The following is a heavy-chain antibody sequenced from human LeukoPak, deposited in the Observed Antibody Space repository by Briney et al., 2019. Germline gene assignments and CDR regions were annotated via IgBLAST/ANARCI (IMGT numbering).Heavy chain of an antibody. J-gene: IGHJ5*02. CDR2: ISGSGGST. V-gene: IGHV3-23*01. CDR3: AKQYSSGWYLPYNWFDP. Sequence: AGGSLRLSCAASGFTFSSYAMSWVRQAPGKGLKWVSAISGSGGSTYYADSVKGRFTISRDNSKNTLYLQMNSLRAEDTAVYYCAKQYSSGWYLPYNWFDPWGQGTLVTVSS. D-gene: IGHD6-19*01. CDR1: GFTFSSYA.